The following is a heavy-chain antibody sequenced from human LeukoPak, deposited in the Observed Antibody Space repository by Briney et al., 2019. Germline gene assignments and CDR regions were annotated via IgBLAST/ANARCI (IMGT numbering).Heavy chain of an antibody. D-gene: IGHD2-2*02. CDR3: ARVFCSSTSCYKGNFDY. Sequence: GGSLRLSCAVSGFTFSSYSMNWVRQAPGKGLEWVSSISSSSSYIYYADSVKGRFTISRDNAKNSLYLQMNSLRAEDTAVYYCARVFCSSTSCYKGNFDYWGQGTLVTVSS. CDR1: GFTFSSYS. J-gene: IGHJ4*02. V-gene: IGHV3-21*01. CDR2: ISSSSSYI.